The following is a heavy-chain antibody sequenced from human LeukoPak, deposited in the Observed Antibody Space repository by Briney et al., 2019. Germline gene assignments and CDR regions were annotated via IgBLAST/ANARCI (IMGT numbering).Heavy chain of an antibody. J-gene: IGHJ4*02. Sequence: GGSLRLSCAASGFTFNNYAIHWVRQAPGKGLEWVSAITSSGGSTYYADSVKGRFAISRDNSKNTLYLQMNSLRAEETAVYYXXXXPLGSCSGAICYPFDSWGQGTLVAVSS. CDR3: XXXPLGSCSGAICYPFDS. D-gene: IGHD2-15*01. CDR2: ITSSGGST. CDR1: GFTFNNYA. V-gene: IGHV3-23*01.